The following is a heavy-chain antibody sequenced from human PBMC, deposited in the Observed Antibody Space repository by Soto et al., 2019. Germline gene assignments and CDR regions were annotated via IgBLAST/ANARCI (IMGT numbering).Heavy chain of an antibody. D-gene: IGHD3-9*01. J-gene: IGHJ6*02. V-gene: IGHV5-51*01. CDR1: GYSFTSYW. Sequence: GESLKISCKGSGYSFTSYWIGWVRQMPGKGLEWMGIIYPGDSDTRYSPSFQGQVTISADKSISTAYLQWSSLKASDTAMYYCARVKYDILTGYYYYYGMDVWGQGTTVTVSS. CDR2: IYPGDSDT. CDR3: ARVKYDILTGYYYYYGMDV.